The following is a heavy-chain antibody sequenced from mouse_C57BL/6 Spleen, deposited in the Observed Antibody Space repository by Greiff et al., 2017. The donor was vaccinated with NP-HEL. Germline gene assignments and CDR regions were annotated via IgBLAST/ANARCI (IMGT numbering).Heavy chain of an antibody. D-gene: IGHD1-1*01. CDR1: GFTFSDAW. J-gene: IGHJ3*01. CDR2: IRNKANNHAT. CDR3: TRPDYYGSSYGFAY. V-gene: IGHV6-6*01. Sequence: EVKLMESGGGLVQPGGSMKLSCAASGFTFSDAWMDWVRQSPEKGLEWVAEIRNKANNHATYYAESVKGRFTISRDDSKSSVYLQMNSLRAEDTGIYYCTRPDYYGSSYGFAYWGQGTLVTVSA.